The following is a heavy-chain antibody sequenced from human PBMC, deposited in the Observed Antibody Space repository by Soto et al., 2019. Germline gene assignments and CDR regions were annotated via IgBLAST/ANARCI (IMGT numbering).Heavy chain of an antibody. J-gene: IGHJ4*02. Sequence: QVQLQESGPGLVKPSETLSLTCTVSGGSISSYYWSWIRQPAGKGLEWIGRIYTSGSTNYNPSLKSRVTMSVDTSKNQFSLKLSSVTAADTAVYYCASSPVVVTAIFPYYFDYWGQGTLVTVSS. CDR2: IYTSGST. CDR3: ASSPVVVTAIFPYYFDY. V-gene: IGHV4-4*07. D-gene: IGHD2-21*02. CDR1: GGSISSYY.